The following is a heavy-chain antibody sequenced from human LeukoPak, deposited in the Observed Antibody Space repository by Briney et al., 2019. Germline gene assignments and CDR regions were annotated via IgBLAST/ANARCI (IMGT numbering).Heavy chain of an antibody. V-gene: IGHV1-8*03. CDR1: GYTFTNYH. D-gene: IGHD6-25*01. CDR2: MNPNNGDS. CDR3: ARTTSFTAYGYDY. J-gene: IGHJ4*02. Sequence: ASVTVSCKASGYTFTNYHINWVRQATGQGLEWMGWMNPNNGDSGYAQKFQGRVTITRGTSISTSYMELRSLRSDDTAVYFCARTTSFTAYGYDYWGQGTLVTVPS.